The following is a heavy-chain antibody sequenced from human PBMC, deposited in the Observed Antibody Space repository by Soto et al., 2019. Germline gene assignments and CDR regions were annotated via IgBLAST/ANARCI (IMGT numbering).Heavy chain of an antibody. CDR1: GGSISSSSYY. CDR3: ARHGSLLGYYYYYYMDV. J-gene: IGHJ6*03. D-gene: IGHD2-15*01. CDR2: IYYSGST. V-gene: IGHV4-39*01. Sequence: SETLSLTCTVSGGSISSSSYYWGWIRQPPGKGLEWIGSIYYSGSTYYNPSLKSRVTISVDTSKNQFSLKLSSVTAADTAVYYCARHGSLLGYYYYYYMDVWGKGTTVTVSS.